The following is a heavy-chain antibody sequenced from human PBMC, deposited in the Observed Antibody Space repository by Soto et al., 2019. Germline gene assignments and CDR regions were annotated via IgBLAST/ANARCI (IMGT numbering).Heavy chain of an antibody. CDR2: IKQDGSEK. Sequence: PGGSLRLSCAASGFTFSSYWMSWVRQAPGKGLEWVANIKQDGSEKYYVDSVKGRFTISRDNAKNSLYLQMNSLRAEDTAVYYCAREFTIAAAGTYAFDIWGQGTMVTVSS. CDR1: GFTFSSYW. V-gene: IGHV3-7*01. CDR3: AREFTIAAAGTYAFDI. J-gene: IGHJ3*02. D-gene: IGHD6-13*01.